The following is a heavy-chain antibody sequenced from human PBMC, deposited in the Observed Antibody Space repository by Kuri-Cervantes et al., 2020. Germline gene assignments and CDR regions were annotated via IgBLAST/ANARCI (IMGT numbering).Heavy chain of an antibody. V-gene: IGHV1-69*05. Sequence: SVKVSCKASGGAISSNGFSWVRQAPGQGLEWMGGILPGFGDTRYAQTFQGRVTITMDESANTVYMELRSLRSDDTAMFYCARDLALSTYWFDLWGQGTLVTVSS. J-gene: IGHJ5*02. CDR3: ARDLALSTYWFDL. CDR2: ILPGFGDT. CDR1: GGAISSNG.